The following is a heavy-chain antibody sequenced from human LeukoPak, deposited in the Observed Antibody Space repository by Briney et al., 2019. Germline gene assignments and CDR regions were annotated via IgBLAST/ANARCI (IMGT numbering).Heavy chain of an antibody. D-gene: IGHD3-22*01. CDR2: ISAYNGNT. CDR3: ARYYDSSNYDHDF. Sequence: ASVKVSCKASGYTFISYGISWVRQAPGQGLEWMGWISAYNGNTNYAQELQGRVTMTIDTSTSTAYMELRSLRSDDTAVYYCARYYDSSNYDHDFWGQGTLVTVSS. CDR1: GYTFISYG. V-gene: IGHV1-18*01. J-gene: IGHJ4*02.